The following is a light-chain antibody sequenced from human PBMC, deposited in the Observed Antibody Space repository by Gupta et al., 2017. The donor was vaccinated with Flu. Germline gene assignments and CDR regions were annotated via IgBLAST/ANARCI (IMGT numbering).Light chain of an antibody. CDR3: QRYYSLWT. V-gene: IGKV1-5*03. CDR2: QAS. Sequence: DIQMTQSPSTLSASVGDRVTITCRASQSISNWLAWYQQKPGKVPKLLIYQASSLESGVPSRFSGSGSGTEFTLTSSRLQPDDVATYYCQRYYSLWTFGQGTRVEIK. CDR1: QSISNW. J-gene: IGKJ1*01.